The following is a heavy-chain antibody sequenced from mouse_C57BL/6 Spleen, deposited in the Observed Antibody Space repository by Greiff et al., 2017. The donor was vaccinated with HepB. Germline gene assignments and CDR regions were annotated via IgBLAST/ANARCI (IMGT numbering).Heavy chain of an antibody. V-gene: IGHV2-6-1*01. J-gene: IGHJ4*01. D-gene: IGHD2-4*01. CDR1: GFSLTSYG. CDR3: ARQGDYDNYAMDY. Sequence: QVQLKQSGPGLVAPSQSLSITCTVSGFSLTSYGVHWVRQPPGKGLEWLVVIWSDGSTTYNSALKSRLSISKDNSKSQVFLKMNSLQTDDTAMYYCARQGDYDNYAMDYWGQGTSVTVSS. CDR2: IWSDGST.